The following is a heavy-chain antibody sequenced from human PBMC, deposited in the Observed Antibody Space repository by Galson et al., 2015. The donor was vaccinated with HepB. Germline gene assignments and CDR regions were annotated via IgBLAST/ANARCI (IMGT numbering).Heavy chain of an antibody. CDR1: GFIFSTYS. CDR3: ARDSYGMDV. V-gene: IGHV3-30*04. CDR2: ISYDGSNK. Sequence: SLRLSCAASGFIFSTYSMHWVRQAPGKGLEWVAVISYDGSNKYYADSVKGRFTISRDDSKNTLYLQMNSLRTEDTAMYYCARDSYGMDVWGQGTTVTVSS. J-gene: IGHJ6*02.